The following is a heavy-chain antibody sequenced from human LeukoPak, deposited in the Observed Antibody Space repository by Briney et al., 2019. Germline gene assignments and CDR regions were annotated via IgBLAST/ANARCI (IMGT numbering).Heavy chain of an antibody. J-gene: IGHJ5*02. Sequence: GGSLRLSCEASGLTFSTFAMSWVRQAPGKGPEWVSVISASDAATYYSDSVKGRFTVCRDNSKNTLYVQMNDVRTEDTALYYCTKDRDGSGFLVGDWFDPWGQGTLVTVSS. CDR2: ISASDAAT. V-gene: IGHV3-23*01. CDR1: GLTFSTFA. D-gene: IGHD3-22*01. CDR3: TKDRDGSGFLVGDWFDP.